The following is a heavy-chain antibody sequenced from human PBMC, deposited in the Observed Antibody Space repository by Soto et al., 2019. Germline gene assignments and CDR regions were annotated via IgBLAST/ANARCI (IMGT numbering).Heavy chain of an antibody. Sequence: QVQLVESGGGVVQPGRSLRLSCVASGFTSGNYFMHWVRQAPGKGLEWVALISYDGSNNHYTDSVKGRFTISRDNSKNTLYLQMNSLRGEDTAVYFCARGDPYYGMDVWGQGTTVTVSS. J-gene: IGHJ6*02. V-gene: IGHV3-30*04. CDR1: GFTSGNYF. CDR3: ARGDPYYGMDV. CDR2: ISYDGSNN.